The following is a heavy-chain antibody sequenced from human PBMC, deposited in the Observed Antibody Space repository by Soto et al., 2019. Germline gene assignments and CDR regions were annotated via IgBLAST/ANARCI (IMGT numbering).Heavy chain of an antibody. CDR1: GFTFSSYA. Sequence: EVQLLESGGGLVQPGGSLRLSCAASGFTFSSYAMSWVRQAPGKGLEWVSAISGSGGSTYYADSVKGRFTISRDNSKNTLYLQMNSLRAEDTAVYYCAKDDWTRTYGSGSPGPYWGQGTLVTVSS. D-gene: IGHD3-10*01. CDR2: ISGSGGST. J-gene: IGHJ4*02. CDR3: AKDDWTRTYGSGSPGPY. V-gene: IGHV3-23*01.